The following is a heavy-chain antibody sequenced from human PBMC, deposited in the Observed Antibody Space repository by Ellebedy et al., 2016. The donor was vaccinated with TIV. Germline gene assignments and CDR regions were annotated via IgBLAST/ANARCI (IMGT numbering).Heavy chain of an antibody. CDR3: VRGKGYDFGEE. J-gene: IGHJ4*02. Sequence: GESLKISCAAFGFTFTSYGLHWVRQAPGKGLEWVAFVSYNGFNTYYRYSVRGRFSISRDNAKDTLYLQMSSLRHEDTAVYHCVRGKGYDFGEEWGQGTLVSVSS. CDR2: VSYNGFNT. V-gene: IGHV3-30*03. CDR1: GFTFTSYG. D-gene: IGHD4-17*01.